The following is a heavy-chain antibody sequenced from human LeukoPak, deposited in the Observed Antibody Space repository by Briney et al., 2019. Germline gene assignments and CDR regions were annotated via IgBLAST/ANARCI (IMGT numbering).Heavy chain of an antibody. V-gene: IGHV3-48*03. CDR2: ISSSGSTI. J-gene: IGHJ4*02. D-gene: IGHD5-12*01. CDR3: ARDDGGYSGYDRLDY. Sequence: GGSLRLSCAASGFTFSSYEMNWVRQAPGWGLEWVSYISSSGSTIYYADSVKGRFTISRDNAKNSLYLQMNSLRAEDTAVYYCARDDGGYSGYDRLDYWGQGTLVAVSS. CDR1: GFTFSSYE.